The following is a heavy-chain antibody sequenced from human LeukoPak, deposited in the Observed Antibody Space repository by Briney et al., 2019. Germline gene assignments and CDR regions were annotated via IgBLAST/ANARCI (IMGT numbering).Heavy chain of an antibody. V-gene: IGHV3-21*01. CDR1: GFTFSDYS. CDR3: ARAASRSYYYFDY. Sequence: KPGGSLRLSCAASGFTFSDYSMNWVRQAPGKGLEWVSSISRNSGYIYDADSVRGRFTISRYNAKNSLYLQMNSLRAEDTAVYYCARAASRSYYYFDYWGQGALVTVSS. CDR2: ISRNSGYI. D-gene: IGHD2-21*01. J-gene: IGHJ4*02.